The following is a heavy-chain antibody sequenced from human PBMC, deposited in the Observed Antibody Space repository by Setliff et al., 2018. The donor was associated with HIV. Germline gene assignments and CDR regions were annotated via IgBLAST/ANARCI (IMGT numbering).Heavy chain of an antibody. CDR2: IYYSGST. V-gene: IGHV4-31*03. J-gene: IGHJ1*01. Sequence: LSLTCTVSGGSISSGGYYWSWIRQHPGKGLEWIGYIYYSGSTYYNPSLKSRVTISVDTSKNQFSLKLSSVTAADTAVYYCARGGYCSGGSCYYTEYFQHWGQGTLVTVSS. CDR3: ARGGYCSGGSCYYTEYFQH. D-gene: IGHD2-15*01. CDR1: GGSISSGGYY.